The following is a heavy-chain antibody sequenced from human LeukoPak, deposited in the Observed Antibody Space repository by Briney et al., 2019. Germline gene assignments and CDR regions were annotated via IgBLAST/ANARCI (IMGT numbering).Heavy chain of an antibody. V-gene: IGHV4-59*08. D-gene: IGHD6-19*01. CDR2: IYYSGST. CDR1: GDSISNYF. J-gene: IGHJ4*02. Sequence: SETLSLTCTVSGDSISNYFWNWVRQPSGKGLEWIGYIYYSGSTNYNPSLKSRVTISVDTSKNQFSLKLRSVTAADTAVYYCARGTVPGTHWGQGALVTVSS. CDR3: ARGTVPGTH.